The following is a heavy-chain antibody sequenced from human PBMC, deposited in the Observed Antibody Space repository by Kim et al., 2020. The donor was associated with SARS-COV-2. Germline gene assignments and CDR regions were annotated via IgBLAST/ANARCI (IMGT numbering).Heavy chain of an antibody. CDR1: GFTFSSYS. CDR3: ARARFGELWTTDY. J-gene: IGHJ4*02. D-gene: IGHD3-10*01. Sequence: GGSLRLSCAASGFTFSSYSMNWVRQAPGKGLEWVSSISSSSSYIYYADSVKGRFTISRDNAKISLYLQMNSMRAEDTAVYYCARARFGELWTTDYWGQGTLVTVSS. CDR2: ISSSSSYI. V-gene: IGHV3-21*01.